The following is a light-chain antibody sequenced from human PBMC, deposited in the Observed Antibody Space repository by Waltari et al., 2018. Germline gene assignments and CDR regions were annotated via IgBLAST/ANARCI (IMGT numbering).Light chain of an antibody. V-gene: IGKV3-20*01. CDR3: QNHERLPAV. J-gene: IGKJ1*01. CDR2: GAS. CDR1: QSIGRY. Sequence: EIVLTQSPGTLSLSPGERATLSCRASQSIGRYLGWYQQKPGQAPRLLIYGASSRAAGIPDRFSGSGSGTDFSLTISRLEPEDFAVYYCQNHERLPAVFGQGTKVEIK.